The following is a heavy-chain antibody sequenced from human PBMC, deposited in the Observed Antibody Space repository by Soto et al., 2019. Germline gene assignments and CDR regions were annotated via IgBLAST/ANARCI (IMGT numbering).Heavy chain of an antibody. Sequence: ASVKVSCKASGCTFTSYDINWVRQATGQGLEWMGWMNPNSGNTGYAQKFQGRVTMTRNTSISTAYMELSSLRSEDTAVYYCARDYGVPGENYYYYGMDVWGQGTTVTVSS. J-gene: IGHJ6*02. D-gene: IGHD4-17*01. CDR2: MNPNSGNT. CDR1: GCTFTSYD. CDR3: ARDYGVPGENYYYYGMDV. V-gene: IGHV1-8*01.